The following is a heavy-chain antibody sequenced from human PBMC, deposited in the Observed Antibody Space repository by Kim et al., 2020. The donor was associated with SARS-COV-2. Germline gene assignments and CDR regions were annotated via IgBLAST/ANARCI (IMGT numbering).Heavy chain of an antibody. CDR2: INPSGGST. CDR3: ARVGEGNAGVDDY. V-gene: IGHV1-46*01. Sequence: ASVKVSCKASGYTFTTYHMHWVRQAPGQGLEWMGIINPSGGSTSYAQKFQGRVTMTRDTSTSTAYMELSSLRSEDTAVYYCARVGEGNAGVDDYWGQGTLVTVSS. CDR1: GYTFTTYH. J-gene: IGHJ4*02. D-gene: IGHD3-16*01.